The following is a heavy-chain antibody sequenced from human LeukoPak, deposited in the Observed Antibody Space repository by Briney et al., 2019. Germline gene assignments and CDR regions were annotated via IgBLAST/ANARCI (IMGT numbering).Heavy chain of an antibody. Sequence: PGGSLRLSCAASGFTFSNSWMAWVRQAPGKGLEWVANIKQDGSTKHYADSLKGRSTISRDNPKNSLYLQMNNLRVDDTAVYYCTRDTDGSLDYWGQGILVTVAS. CDR3: TRDTDGSLDY. V-gene: IGHV3-7*01. D-gene: IGHD1-26*01. CDR2: IKQDGSTK. CDR1: GFTFSNSW. J-gene: IGHJ4*02.